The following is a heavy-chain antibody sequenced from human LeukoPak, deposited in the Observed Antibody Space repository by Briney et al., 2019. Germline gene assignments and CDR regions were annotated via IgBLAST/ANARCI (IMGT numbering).Heavy chain of an antibody. CDR2: IKQDGSEK. CDR1: GFTFSNYW. V-gene: IGHV3-7*03. J-gene: IGHJ4*02. CDR3: ARVGNYYDSSGYYLSFDY. D-gene: IGHD3-22*01. Sequence: HSGGSLRLSCAASGFTFSNYWMTWVRQAPGKGLEWVASIKQDGSEKYYVDSVKGRFTISRDNAKNSLYLQMNSLRAEDTAVYYCARVGNYYDSSGYYLSFDYWGQGTLVTVSS.